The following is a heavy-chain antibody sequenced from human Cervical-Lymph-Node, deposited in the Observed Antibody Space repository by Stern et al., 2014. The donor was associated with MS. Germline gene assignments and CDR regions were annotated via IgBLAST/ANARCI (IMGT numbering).Heavy chain of an antibody. Sequence: VQLVESGAEVIQPGSSLKVSCAASGGSFSSYGMSWVRQAPGQGLEWMGGIIPNFGNAYYAQKFQGRVTITADKSTSTAYMELSSLRSEDTAVYYCAVATIFGVVTPLGKFDYWGQGTLVTVSS. CDR3: AVATIFGVVTPLGKFDY. D-gene: IGHD3-3*01. CDR1: GGSFSSYG. V-gene: IGHV1-69*06. J-gene: IGHJ4*02. CDR2: IIPNFGNA.